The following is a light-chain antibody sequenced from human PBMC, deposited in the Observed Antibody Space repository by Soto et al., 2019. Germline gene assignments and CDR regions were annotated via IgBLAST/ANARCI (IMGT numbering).Light chain of an antibody. CDR2: GAS. CDR3: QQYNNWPPWT. CDR1: PSVSSN. Sequence: EIVMTQSPATLSVSPGERATLSCRASPSVSSNLAWYQQKPGQDPRLLIYGASTRATGIPARFSGSGSGTEFTLTISSLQSEDFAVYYCQQYNNWPPWTFGQGPKVEIK. J-gene: IGKJ1*01. V-gene: IGKV3-15*01.